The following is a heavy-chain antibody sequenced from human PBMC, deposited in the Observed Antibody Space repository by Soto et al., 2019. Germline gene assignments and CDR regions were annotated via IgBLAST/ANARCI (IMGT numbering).Heavy chain of an antibody. D-gene: IGHD5-12*01. CDR1: GFTFSSYS. CDR2: ISSSSSTI. V-gene: IGHV3-48*02. Sequence: PGGSLRLSCAASGFTFSSYSMNWVRQAPGKGLEWVSYISSSSSTIYYADSVKGRFTISRDNAKNSLYLQMNSLRDEDTAVYYCARSLSGYDQDPGDRYYYYYGMDVWGQGTTVTVSS. CDR3: ARSLSGYDQDPGDRYYYYYGMDV. J-gene: IGHJ6*02.